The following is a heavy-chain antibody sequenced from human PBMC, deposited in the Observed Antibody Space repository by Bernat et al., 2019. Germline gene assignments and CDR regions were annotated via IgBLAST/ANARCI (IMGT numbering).Heavy chain of an antibody. V-gene: IGHV3-74*01. Sequence: EVQVVESGGGLVQPGGSLRLSCAASGFTFSNYWMHWVRQAPGKGLVWVSRIDTDGSRTNYADSVKGRLTISSDNSKNTLYLQMNSLSAEDTAVYYCVREWGSFYGSGTYSYYFDYWGQGTLVTVSS. CDR1: GFTFSNYW. J-gene: IGHJ4*02. CDR3: VREWGSFYGSGTYSYYFDY. CDR2: IDTDGSRT. D-gene: IGHD3-10*01.